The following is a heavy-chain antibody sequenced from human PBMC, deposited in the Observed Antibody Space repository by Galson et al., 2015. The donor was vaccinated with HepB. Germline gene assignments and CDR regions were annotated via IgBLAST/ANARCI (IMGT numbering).Heavy chain of an antibody. Sequence: SETLSLTCTVSGGSISSYRWNWIRQPPGKGLEWIAYIYQSGKTDYNPSLKSRVTGSVDTSKNQFSLKLSSVTAADTAVYYCARDGSSGAATGYGLDVWGQGTTVTVSS. J-gene: IGHJ6*02. CDR2: IYQSGKT. CDR3: ARDGSSGAATGYGLDV. D-gene: IGHD3-22*01. V-gene: IGHV4-59*01. CDR1: GGSISSYR.